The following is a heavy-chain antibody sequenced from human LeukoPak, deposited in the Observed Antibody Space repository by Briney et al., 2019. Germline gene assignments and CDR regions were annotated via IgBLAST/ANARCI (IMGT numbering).Heavy chain of an antibody. D-gene: IGHD4-17*01. CDR3: ARSRPVTVNWFDP. CDR1: GGTFSSYA. CDR2: IIPIFGTA. V-gene: IGHV1-69*06. J-gene: IGHJ5*02. Sequence: SVKVSCKASGGTFSSYAISWVRQAPGQGLEWMGGIIPIFGTANYAQKFQGRVTITADKSTSTAYMELSSLRSDDTAVYYCARSRPVTVNWFDPWGQGTLVTVSS.